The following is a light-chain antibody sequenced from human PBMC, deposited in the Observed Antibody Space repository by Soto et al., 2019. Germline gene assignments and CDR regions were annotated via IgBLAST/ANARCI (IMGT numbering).Light chain of an antibody. V-gene: IGLV2-23*01. J-gene: IGLJ3*02. CDR2: EGS. Sequence: QSVLTQPASVSGSPGQSITISCTGTSSDVGSYNLVSWYQQHPGKAPKLMIYEGSKRPSGVSNRFSGSKSGNTASLTISGLQAEDEADYYCCSYAGPWVLGGGTKLTVL. CDR1: SSDVGSYNL. CDR3: CSYAGPWV.